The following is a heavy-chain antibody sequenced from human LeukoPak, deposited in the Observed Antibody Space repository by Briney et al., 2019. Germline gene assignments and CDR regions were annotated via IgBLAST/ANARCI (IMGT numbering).Heavy chain of an antibody. D-gene: IGHD1-26*01. Sequence: ASVKVSCKASGYTFNTYGISWVRQAPGQGLEWTGWISDYNGNTRYAQNFQGRVTMTTDTSTSTAYMDLRSLRSDDTAVYYCARDRYSGSYYMDVWGKGTTVTVSS. J-gene: IGHJ6*03. CDR1: GYTFNTYG. V-gene: IGHV1-18*01. CDR2: ISDYNGNT. CDR3: ARDRYSGSYYMDV.